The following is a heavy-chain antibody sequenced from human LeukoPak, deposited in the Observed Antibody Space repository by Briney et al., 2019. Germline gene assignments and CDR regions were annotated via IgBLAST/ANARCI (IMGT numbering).Heavy chain of an antibody. CDR2: INPSGGST. CDR3: ARVGHYDILTGFYDAFDI. CDR1: GYTFTSCY. V-gene: IGHV1-46*03. J-gene: IGHJ3*02. Sequence: ASVKVSCKASGYTFTSCYMHWVRQAPGQGLEWMGIINPSGGSTSYAQKFQGRVTMTRDTSTSTVYMELSSLRSEDPAVYYCARVGHYDILTGFYDAFDIWGQGTMVTVSS. D-gene: IGHD3-9*01.